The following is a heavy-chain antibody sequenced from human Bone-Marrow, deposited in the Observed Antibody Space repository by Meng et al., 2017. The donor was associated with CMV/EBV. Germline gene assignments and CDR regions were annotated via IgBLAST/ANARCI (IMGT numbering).Heavy chain of an antibody. Sequence: SGSPFGSYSISWVRQAPGQGLEWMGGIIPIFGTANYAQKFQGRVTVTADESTSTAYMELSSLRSEDTAVYYCARDFNYDSSGYYFGGVWGQGTLVTVSS. CDR3: ARDFNYDSSGYYFGGV. CDR1: GSPFGSYS. J-gene: IGHJ4*02. V-gene: IGHV1-69*01. CDR2: IIPIFGTA. D-gene: IGHD3-22*01.